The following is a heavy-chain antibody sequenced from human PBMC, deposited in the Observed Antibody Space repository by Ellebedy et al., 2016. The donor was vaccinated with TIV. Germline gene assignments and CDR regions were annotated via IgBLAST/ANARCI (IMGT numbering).Heavy chain of an antibody. V-gene: IGHV4-4*07. CDR1: GGPISSYY. CDR3: ARDLWFGDPPSNCFDP. CDR2: IYTSGYT. Sequence: MPSETLSLTCTVSGGPISSYYWNWVRQPAGKGLEWIGRIYTSGYTNYNPSLRSRVTLSFDTSKDQFSLKLSSVTAADTAVYYCARDLWFGDPPSNCFDPWGQGTLVTVSS. D-gene: IGHD3-10*01. J-gene: IGHJ5*02.